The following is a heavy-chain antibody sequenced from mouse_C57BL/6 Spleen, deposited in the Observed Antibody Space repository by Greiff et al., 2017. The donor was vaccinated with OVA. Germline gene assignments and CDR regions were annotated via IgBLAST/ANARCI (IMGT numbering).Heavy chain of an antibody. CDR1: GFTFSDYG. J-gene: IGHJ4*01. Sequence: EVKLMESGGGLVKPGGSLKLSCAASGFTFSDYGMHWVRQAPEKGLEWVAYISSGSSTIYYADTVKGRFTISRDNAKNTLFLQMTSLRSEDTAMHYCAREDYAMDYWGQGTSVTVSS. V-gene: IGHV5-17*01. CDR2: ISSGSSTI. CDR3: AREDYAMDY.